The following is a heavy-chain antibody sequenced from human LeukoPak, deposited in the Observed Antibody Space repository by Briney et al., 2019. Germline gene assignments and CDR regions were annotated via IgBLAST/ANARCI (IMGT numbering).Heavy chain of an antibody. V-gene: IGHV1-46*01. J-gene: IGHJ4*02. CDR1: GYTFTTYW. Sequence: ASVKVSCKASGYTFTTYWIRWVRQAPGQGLEWVALINPNDGSTTYAHKFQGRVTMTRDTSTSTVYMDLSRLTSEDTAVYYCVRAPRDSSTMLDYWGQGTLVTVSS. CDR3: VRAPRDSSTMLDY. CDR2: INPNDGST. D-gene: IGHD6-13*01.